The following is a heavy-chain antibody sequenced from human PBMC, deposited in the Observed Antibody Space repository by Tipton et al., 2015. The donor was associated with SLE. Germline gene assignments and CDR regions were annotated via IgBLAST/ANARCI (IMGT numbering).Heavy chain of an antibody. J-gene: IGHJ6*03. V-gene: IGHV4-34*01. CDR2: INHSGST. CDR3: ARVSGSYLYYYYYYYMDV. D-gene: IGHD1-26*01. Sequence: TLSLTCAVYGGSFSGYYWSWIRQPPGKGLEWIGEINHSGSTNYNPSLKSRVTISVDTSKNQFSLKLSSVTAAGTAVYFCARVSGSYLYYYYYYYMDVWGKGTTVTVPS. CDR1: GGSFSGYY.